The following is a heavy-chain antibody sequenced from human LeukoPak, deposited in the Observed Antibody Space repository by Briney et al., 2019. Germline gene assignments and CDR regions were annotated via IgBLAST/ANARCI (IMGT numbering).Heavy chain of an antibody. V-gene: IGHV3-7*01. D-gene: IGHD2-15*01. CDR3: ARVGTSGGSRRGMDV. J-gene: IGHJ6*02. Sequence: GGSLRLSCAASGFTFSSYWMSWVRQAPGKGLEWVANIKQDGSEKYYVDSVKGRFTISRDNAKNSLYLQMNSLRAEDTAVYYCARVGTSGGSRRGMDVWGQGTTVTVSS. CDR2: IKQDGSEK. CDR1: GFTFSSYW.